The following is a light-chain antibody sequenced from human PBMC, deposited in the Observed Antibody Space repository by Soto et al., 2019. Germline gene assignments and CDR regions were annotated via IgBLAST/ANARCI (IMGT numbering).Light chain of an antibody. Sequence: QSVLTQPPSVSGAPGQRVTISCTGSSANIGAAYNVDWYQQLPGTAPKLLIYGNNNRPSGVPARFSGSKSGTSASLAIAGLQAEDEGDYYCSSYTSSSTYVFATGTKVTVL. V-gene: IGLV1-40*01. CDR2: GNN. CDR1: SANIGAAYN. CDR3: SSYTSSSTYV. J-gene: IGLJ1*01.